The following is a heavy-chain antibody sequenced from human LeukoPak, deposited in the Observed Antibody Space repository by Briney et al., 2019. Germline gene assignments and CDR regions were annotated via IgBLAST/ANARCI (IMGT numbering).Heavy chain of an antibody. Sequence: GGSLRLSCAASGFTFSSYGMHWVRQAPGKGLEWVAFIRYDGSNKYYADSVKGRFTISRDNSKNTLYLQMNSLRAEDTAVYYCAEYLASGTVWFGEDPADYYMDVWGKGTTVTVSS. J-gene: IGHJ6*03. CDR1: GFTFSSYG. CDR2: IRYDGSNK. CDR3: AEYLASGTVWFGEDPADYYMDV. D-gene: IGHD3-10*01. V-gene: IGHV3-30*02.